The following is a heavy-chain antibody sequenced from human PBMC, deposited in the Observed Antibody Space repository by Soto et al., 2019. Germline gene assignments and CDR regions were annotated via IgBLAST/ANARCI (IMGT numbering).Heavy chain of an antibody. V-gene: IGHV3-48*01. J-gene: IGHJ6*03. D-gene: IGHD3-16*01. CDR2: ISSSSSTI. CDR1: GFTFSSYS. Sequence: PGGALRVSCAASGFTFSSYSMNWVRQAPGKGLEWVSYISSSSSTIDYADSVKGRFTISRDNAKNSLYLQMNSLRAEDTAVYYCACEWFGSYYCVEVWGKGTTVAV. CDR3: ACEWFGSYYCVEV.